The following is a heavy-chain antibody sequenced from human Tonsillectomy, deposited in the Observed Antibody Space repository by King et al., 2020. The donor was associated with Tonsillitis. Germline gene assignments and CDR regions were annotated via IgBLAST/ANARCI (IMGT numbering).Heavy chain of an antibody. J-gene: IGHJ6*02. Sequence: AQLVQSGAEVKKPGASVKVSCKASGHTSTTYDINWVRQATGQGLEWMGWMNPNSGNTGYAQKFQGRVTITRNTSISTAYMELSSLRSEDTAVYYCVRYCTSTSCYYGMDVWGQGTTVTVSS. D-gene: IGHD2-2*01. CDR1: GHTSTTYD. CDR2: MNPNSGNT. CDR3: VRYCTSTSCYYGMDV. V-gene: IGHV1-8*01.